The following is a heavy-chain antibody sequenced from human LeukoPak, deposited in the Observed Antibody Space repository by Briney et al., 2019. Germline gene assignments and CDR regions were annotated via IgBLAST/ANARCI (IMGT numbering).Heavy chain of an antibody. V-gene: IGHV4-34*01. CDR3: ARAPPSDSSDTNDY. D-gene: IGHD3-22*01. Sequence: SETLSLTCAVYGGSFSGYYWSWIRQPPVKGLEWIGEINHSGSTNYNPSLKSRVTISVDTSKNQFSLKLSSVTAADTAMYYCARAPPSDSSDTNDYWGQGTLVTVSS. J-gene: IGHJ4*02. CDR1: GGSFSGYY. CDR2: INHSGST.